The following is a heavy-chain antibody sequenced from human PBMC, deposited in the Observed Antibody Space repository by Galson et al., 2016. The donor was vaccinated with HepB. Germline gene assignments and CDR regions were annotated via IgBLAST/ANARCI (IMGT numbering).Heavy chain of an antibody. CDR2: ISTHGSTT. D-gene: IGHD5-24*01. V-gene: IGHV3-48*02. J-gene: IGHJ4*02. Sequence: SLRLSCAVSGFTFSSYSMNWVRQAPGKGLEWVSYISTHGSTTHYADSVKGRFTISRDNAKSSLYLQMNSLRDEDTAAYFCARGAMVDNWGRGTMVTVSS. CDR3: ARGAMVDN. CDR1: GFTFSSYS.